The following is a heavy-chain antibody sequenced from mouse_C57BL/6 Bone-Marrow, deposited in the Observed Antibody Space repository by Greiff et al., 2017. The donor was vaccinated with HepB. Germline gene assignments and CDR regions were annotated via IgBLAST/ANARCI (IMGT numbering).Heavy chain of an antibody. Sequence: QVQLKESGAELVKPGASVKMSCKASGYTFTSYWITWVKQRPGQGLEWIGDIYPGSGSTNYNEKFKSKATLTVDTSSSTAYMQLSSLTSEDSAVYYCARLDYDYSQFAYWGQGTLVTVSA. V-gene: IGHV1-55*01. CDR3: ARLDYDYSQFAY. D-gene: IGHD2-4*01. J-gene: IGHJ3*01. CDR2: IYPGSGST. CDR1: GYTFTSYW.